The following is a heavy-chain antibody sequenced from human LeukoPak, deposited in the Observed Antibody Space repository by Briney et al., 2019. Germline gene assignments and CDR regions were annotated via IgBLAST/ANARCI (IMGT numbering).Heavy chain of an antibody. CDR1: GFTFSSYA. CDR3: AKEVGPTVDY. D-gene: IGHD1-26*01. Sequence: GSLRLSCAASGFTFSSYAMSWVRQAPGKGLEWVSAISGSGGGTYYADSVKGRVTISRHNSKNTLWLQMNSLRAEDTAVYYCAKEVGPTVDYWGQGTLVTVSA. CDR2: ISGSGGGT. J-gene: IGHJ4*02. V-gene: IGHV3-23*01.